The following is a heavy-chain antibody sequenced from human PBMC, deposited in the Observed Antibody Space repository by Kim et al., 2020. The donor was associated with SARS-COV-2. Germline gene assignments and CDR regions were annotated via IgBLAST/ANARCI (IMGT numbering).Heavy chain of an antibody. CDR2: ISSSSSTI. CDR3: ARDARYSYGSKVYFDY. CDR1: GFTFSSYS. D-gene: IGHD5-18*01. V-gene: IGHV3-48*02. Sequence: GGSLRLSCAASGFTFSSYSMNWVRQAPGKGLEWVSYISSSSSTIYYADSVKGRFTISRDNAKNSLYLQMNSLRDEDTAVYYCARDARYSYGSKVYFDYWGQGTLVTVSS. J-gene: IGHJ4*02.